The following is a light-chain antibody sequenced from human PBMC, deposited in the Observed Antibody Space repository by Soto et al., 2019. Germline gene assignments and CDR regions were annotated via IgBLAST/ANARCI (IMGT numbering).Light chain of an antibody. Sequence: EIALTQSPGTLSLSPGARATLSCRASQSVSSSSLAWYQQKPGQAPRLLIYGASSRATGIPDRFSGSGSGTDFTLNISRLEPEDFAVYYWQQYGSSHTFGQGNKLEIK. CDR3: QQYGSSHT. V-gene: IGKV3-20*01. J-gene: IGKJ2*01. CDR1: QSVSSSS. CDR2: GAS.